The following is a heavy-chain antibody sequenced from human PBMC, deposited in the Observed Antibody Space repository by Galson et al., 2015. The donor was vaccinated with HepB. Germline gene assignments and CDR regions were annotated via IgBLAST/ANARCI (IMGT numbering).Heavy chain of an antibody. D-gene: IGHD2-15*01. V-gene: IGHV7-4-1*02. CDR1: GYTFTSYA. J-gene: IGHJ6*02. Sequence: SVKVSCKASGYTFTSYAMNWVRQAPGQGLEWMGWINTNTGNPTYAQGFTGRFVFSLDTSVSTAYLQISSLKAEDTAVYYCARAYCSGGSCHYYYYGMDVWGQGTTVTVSS. CDR2: INTNTGNP. CDR3: ARAYCSGGSCHYYYYGMDV.